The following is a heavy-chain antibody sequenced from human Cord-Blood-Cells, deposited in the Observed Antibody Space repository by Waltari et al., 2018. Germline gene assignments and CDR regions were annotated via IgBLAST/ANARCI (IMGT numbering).Heavy chain of an antibody. D-gene: IGHD6-19*01. CDR3: AKGSSGSPHDAFDI. CDR1: GFTFDAYS. Sequence: EVQLVESGGGLVQPGRSLRLSCAASGFTFDAYSMHWARQAPGKGLEWVSGISWNSGSIGYADSVKGRFTISRDNAKNSLYLQMNSLRAEDMALYYCAKGSSGSPHDAFDIWGQGTMVTVSS. J-gene: IGHJ3*02. CDR2: ISWNSGSI. V-gene: IGHV3-9*03.